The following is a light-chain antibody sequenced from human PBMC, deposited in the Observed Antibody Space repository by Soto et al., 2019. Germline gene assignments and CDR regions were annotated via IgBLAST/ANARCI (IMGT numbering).Light chain of an antibody. J-gene: IGKJ1*01. CDR2: KAS. V-gene: IGKV1-5*03. Sequence: IQMTQSPSTLSASVGDRVTIACRASQSISNWLAWYQQKPGKAPKLLIYKASTLESGVPSRFSGSGSGTAFTLTISSLQPDDFATYYCQQYNTYWTFGQGTMVEIK. CDR3: QQYNTYWT. CDR1: QSISNW.